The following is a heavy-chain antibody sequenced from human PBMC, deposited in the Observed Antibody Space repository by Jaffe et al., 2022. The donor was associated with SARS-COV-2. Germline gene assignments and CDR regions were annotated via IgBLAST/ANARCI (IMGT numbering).Heavy chain of an antibody. CDR1: GYSISSGYY. CDR2: IYHSGST. D-gene: IGHD6-13*01. CDR3: ASHMGYIEPHFDY. V-gene: IGHV4-38-2*02. J-gene: IGHJ4*02. Sequence: QVQLQESGPGLVKPSETLSLTCTVSGYSISSGYYWGWIRQPPGKGLEWIGSIYHSGSTYYNPSLKSRVTISVDTSKNQFSLKLSSVTAADTAVYYCASHMGYIEPHFDYWGQGTLVTVSS.